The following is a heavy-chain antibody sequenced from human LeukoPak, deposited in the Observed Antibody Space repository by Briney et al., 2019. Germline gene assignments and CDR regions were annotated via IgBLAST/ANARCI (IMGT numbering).Heavy chain of an antibody. CDR1: GGSFSGYY. CDR2: INHSGST. Sequence: PSETLSLTCAVYGGSFSGYYWSWIRQPPGKGLEWIGEINHSGSTNYNPSLKSRVTISVDTSKNQFSLKLSSVTAADTAVYYCARHKYRSYFDYWGQGTLVTVSS. CDR3: ARHKYRSYFDY. J-gene: IGHJ4*02. D-gene: IGHD3-16*02. V-gene: IGHV4-34*01.